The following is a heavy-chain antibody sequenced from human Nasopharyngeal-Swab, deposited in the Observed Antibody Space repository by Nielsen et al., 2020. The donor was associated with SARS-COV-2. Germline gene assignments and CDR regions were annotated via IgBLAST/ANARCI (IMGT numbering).Heavy chain of an antibody. V-gene: IGHV3-21*01. Sequence: WIRQPPGKGLEWVSSISSSSSYIYYADSVKGRFTISRDNAKNSLYLQMNSLRAEDTAVYYCARDPVATLNYYYYGMDVWDQGTTVTVSS. CDR2: ISSSSSYI. J-gene: IGHJ6*02. D-gene: IGHD5-12*01. CDR3: ARDPVATLNYYYYGMDV.